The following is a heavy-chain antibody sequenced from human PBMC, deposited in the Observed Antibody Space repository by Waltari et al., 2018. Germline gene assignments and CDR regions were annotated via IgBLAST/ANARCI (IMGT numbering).Heavy chain of an antibody. CDR3: ARDGRGYNYGYGLDY. Sequence: QVQLQESGPGLVKPSETLSLMCTVSGDSISGYHWSWIRQPPGKGLEWIGYIYFTGTTNYHPALKSRVTISLDTPTNQFSLKLRSVTAAHTAVYSCARDGRGYNYGYGLDYWGQGTLVTVSS. V-gene: IGHV4-59*01. D-gene: IGHD5-18*01. CDR1: GDSISGYH. CDR2: IYFTGTT. J-gene: IGHJ4*02.